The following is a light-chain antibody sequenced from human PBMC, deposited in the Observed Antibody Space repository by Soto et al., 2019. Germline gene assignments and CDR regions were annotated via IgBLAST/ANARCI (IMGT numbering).Light chain of an antibody. CDR2: DAS. V-gene: IGKV3-15*01. J-gene: IGKJ1*01. CDR3: HQYNKWPRT. CDR1: QSVDKD. Sequence: EIVMTQTPATLSVSPGEGATLSCRPSQSVDKDLAWYRQKPGQAPSLLVYDASTRATGVPARISGSGSGTEFTLTITSLQSEDFAVYFCHQYNKWPRTFGRGTKVDIK.